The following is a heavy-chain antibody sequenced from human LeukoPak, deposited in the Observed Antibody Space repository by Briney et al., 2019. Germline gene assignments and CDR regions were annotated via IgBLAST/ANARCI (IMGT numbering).Heavy chain of an antibody. J-gene: IGHJ5*02. D-gene: IGHD3-9*01. CDR2: IYPGDSDT. CDR1: GYSFTSYW. V-gene: IGHV5-51*01. Sequence: GESLKISCKGSGYSFTSYWIGWVRQMPGKGLEWMGIIYPGDSDTRYSPSFQGQVTISADKSISTAYLQWSSLKASDTAMYYCARSWRGGNLRYFDWAPGMRGFDPWGQGTLVTVSS. CDR3: ARSWRGGNLRYFDWAPGMRGFDP.